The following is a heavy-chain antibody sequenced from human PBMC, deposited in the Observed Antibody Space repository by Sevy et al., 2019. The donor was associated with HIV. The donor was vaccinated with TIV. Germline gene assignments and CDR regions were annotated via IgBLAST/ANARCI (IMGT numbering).Heavy chain of an antibody. J-gene: IGHJ6*03. CDR3: AGEEVIAAAGTRGNYYYYMDV. Sequence: GGSLRLSCAASGFTFSSYGMHWVRQAPGKGLEWVAVIWYDGSNKYYADSVKGRFTISRDNSKNTLYLQMNSLRAEDTAVYYWAGEEVIAAAGTRGNYYYYMDVWGKGTTVTVSS. CDR1: GFTFSSYG. V-gene: IGHV3-33*08. CDR2: IWYDGSNK. D-gene: IGHD6-13*01.